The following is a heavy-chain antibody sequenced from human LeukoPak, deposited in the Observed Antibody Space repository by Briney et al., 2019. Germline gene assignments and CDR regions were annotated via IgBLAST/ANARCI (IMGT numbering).Heavy chain of an antibody. CDR3: ARVGSCSGGSCYSAYFDY. CDR2: IYYSGST. D-gene: IGHD2-15*01. V-gene: IGHV4-39*07. CDR1: GGSISSSSYY. J-gene: IGHJ4*02. Sequence: PSETLSLTCTVSGGSISSSSYYWGWIRQPPGKGLEWIGSIYYSGSTYYNPSLKSRVTISVDTSKNQFSLKLSSVTAADTAVYYCARVGSCSGGSCYSAYFDYWGQGTLVTVSS.